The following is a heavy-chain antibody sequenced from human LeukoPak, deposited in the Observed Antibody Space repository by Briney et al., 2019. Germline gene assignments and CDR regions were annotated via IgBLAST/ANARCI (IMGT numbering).Heavy chain of an antibody. CDR3: AKDPVAGAPSYYFDN. CDR1: GFTFNTFG. J-gene: IGHJ4*02. CDR2: LRYDGRNQ. Sequence: PGGFLRLSCVASGFTFNTFGMNWVRQAPGKGLEWVSFLRYDGRNQYYADSVKGRFTISRDNPKNTVYLQMSSLRPEDTAVCYCAKDPVAGAPSYYFDNWGQGTLVTVSS. V-gene: IGHV3-30*02. D-gene: IGHD6-19*01.